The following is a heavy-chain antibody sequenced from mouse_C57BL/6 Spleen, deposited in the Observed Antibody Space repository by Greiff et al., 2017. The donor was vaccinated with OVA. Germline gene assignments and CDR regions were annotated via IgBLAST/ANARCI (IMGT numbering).Heavy chain of an antibody. J-gene: IGHJ1*03. D-gene: IGHD1-1*01. V-gene: IGHV5-6*02. CDR3: ARLGDYYGSSSYWYLDV. CDR2: ISSGGSYT. CDR1: GFTFSSYG. Sequence: EVKLVESGGDLVKPGGSLKLSCAASGFTFSSYGMSWVRQTPDKRLEWVATISSGGSYTYYPDSVKGRFTISRDTAKNTLYLQMSMLKSEETAMYNCARLGDYYGSSSYWYLDVWGTGTTVTVAS.